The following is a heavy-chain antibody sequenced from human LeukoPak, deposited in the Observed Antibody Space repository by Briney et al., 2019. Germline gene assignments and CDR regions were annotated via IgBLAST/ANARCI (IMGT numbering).Heavy chain of an antibody. Sequence: GASVKVSCKASGYTFTDYYIHWVRQAPGQGLEWMGWINPNSGDTNYAQKFQGRVTMTRDTSISTAYMELSRLRSDDTAIYYCARFDSRGPLPDYWGQGTLVTVSS. CDR3: ARFDSRGPLPDY. D-gene: IGHD3-22*01. CDR1: GYTFTDYY. J-gene: IGHJ4*02. V-gene: IGHV1-2*02. CDR2: INPNSGDT.